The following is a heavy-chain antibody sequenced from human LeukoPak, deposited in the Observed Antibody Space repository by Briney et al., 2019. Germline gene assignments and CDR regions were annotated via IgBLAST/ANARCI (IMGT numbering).Heavy chain of an antibody. CDR1: GDTFTSYD. Sequence: ASVKVSCKAAGDTFTSYDINGGRQAAGQGREWMGWMNPNSGNTGYAQKFQGRVTITRDTSISTAYMELSSLRSEDTAVYYCASASYSGDYYYYYMDVWGKGTTVTVS. V-gene: IGHV1-8*03. CDR2: MNPNSGNT. J-gene: IGHJ6*03. D-gene: IGHD2-21*01. CDR3: ASASYSGDYYYYYMDV.